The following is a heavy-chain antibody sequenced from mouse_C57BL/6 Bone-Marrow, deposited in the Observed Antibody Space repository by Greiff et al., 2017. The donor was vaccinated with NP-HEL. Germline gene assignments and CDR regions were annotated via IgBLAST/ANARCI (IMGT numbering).Heavy chain of an antibody. CDR3: AGNRAWFAY. J-gene: IGHJ3*01. CDR2: IHPNSGST. Sequence: QVQLQQPGAELVKPGASVTLSCKASGYTFTSYWMHWVKQRPGQGLEWIGMIHPNSGSTNYNAKFKSKATLTVDKSSSTAYMQLSSLTSEDSAVYYCAGNRAWFAYWGQGTRVTVSA. D-gene: IGHD2-1*01. V-gene: IGHV1-64*01. CDR1: GYTFTSYW.